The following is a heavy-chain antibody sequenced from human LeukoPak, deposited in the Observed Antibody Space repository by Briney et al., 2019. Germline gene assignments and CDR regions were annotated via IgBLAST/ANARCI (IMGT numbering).Heavy chain of an antibody. CDR3: ARDPYYYDSGSFAAFDI. J-gene: IGHJ3*02. Sequence: PGGSLRLSCAASGFTFSSYSMNWVRQAPGKGLEWVSSISSNSNIYYADSVKGRFTISRDNAKNSLYLQMNSLRAEDTAVYYCARDPYYYDSGSFAAFDIWGQGTMVTVSS. D-gene: IGHD3-10*01. V-gene: IGHV3-21*01. CDR1: GFTFSSYS. CDR2: ISSNSNI.